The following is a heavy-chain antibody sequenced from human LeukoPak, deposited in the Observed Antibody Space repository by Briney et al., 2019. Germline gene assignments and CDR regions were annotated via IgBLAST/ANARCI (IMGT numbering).Heavy chain of an antibody. CDR3: ARGSGRKEGMDV. Sequence: SSETLSLTCAVYGGSFSGYYWSWIRQPPGKGLEWIGEINHSGSTNYNPSLKSRVTISVDTSKNQFSLKLSSVTAADTAVYYCARGSGRKEGMDVWGQGTTVAVSS. J-gene: IGHJ6*02. CDR2: INHSGST. CDR1: GGSFSGYY. D-gene: IGHD1-14*01. V-gene: IGHV4-34*01.